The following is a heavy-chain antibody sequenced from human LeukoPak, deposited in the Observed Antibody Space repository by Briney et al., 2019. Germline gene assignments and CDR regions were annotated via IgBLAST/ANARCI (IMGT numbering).Heavy chain of an antibody. CDR3: AVIVATSWDY. CDR1: GDSMSSTTYY. Sequence: TSSETLSLTCTVSGDSMSSTTYYWGWIRQPPGKGLEWIRSFYYTGNTYYNPSLKSRVTISVDTSKNQFSLKVNSVTAADTAVYYCAVIVATSWDYWGQGTLVTVSS. D-gene: IGHD5-12*01. V-gene: IGHV4-39*01. J-gene: IGHJ4*02. CDR2: FYYTGNT.